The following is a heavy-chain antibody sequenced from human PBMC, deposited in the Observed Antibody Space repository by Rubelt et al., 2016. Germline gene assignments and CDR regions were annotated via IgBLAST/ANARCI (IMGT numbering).Heavy chain of an antibody. V-gene: IGHV3-7*01. Sequence: DGSEKYYVDSVKGRFTISRDYAKNSLYLQMNSLRAEDTAVYYCAIQKFLSSGELPGFDYWGQGTLVTVSS. CDR2: DGSEK. J-gene: IGHJ4*02. CDR3: AIQKFLSSGELPGFDY. D-gene: IGHD6-19*01.